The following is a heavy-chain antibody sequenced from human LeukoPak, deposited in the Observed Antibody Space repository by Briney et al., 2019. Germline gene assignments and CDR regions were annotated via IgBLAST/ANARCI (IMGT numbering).Heavy chain of an antibody. J-gene: IGHJ4*02. CDR1: GFTFSSYA. CDR2: ISNDGSNK. V-gene: IGHV3-30*04. CDR3: ARDYGIYSSGWRPLDY. Sequence: GGSLRLSCAASGFTFSSYAMHWVRQAPGKGLEWVALISNDGSNKYYADSVKGRFTISRDNSKNTLYLQMNSLRAEDTAVYYCARDYGIYSSGWRPLDYWGQGTLVTVSS. D-gene: IGHD6-19*01.